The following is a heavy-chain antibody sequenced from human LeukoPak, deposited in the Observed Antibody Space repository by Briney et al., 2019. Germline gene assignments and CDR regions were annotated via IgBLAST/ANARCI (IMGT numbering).Heavy chain of an antibody. CDR3: ARPMVRGEPRDY. CDR1: GYXFNTYW. V-gene: IGHV5-51*01. Sequence: GESLKISCNGSGYXFNTYWICWVRQLPGKGLEWMGIIYPRDSDTKYRPSFQGQVTISADKSISTVYLQWSSLKASDSAMYYCARPMVRGEPRDYWGQGTLVTVSS. CDR2: IYPRDSDT. D-gene: IGHD3-10*01. J-gene: IGHJ4*02.